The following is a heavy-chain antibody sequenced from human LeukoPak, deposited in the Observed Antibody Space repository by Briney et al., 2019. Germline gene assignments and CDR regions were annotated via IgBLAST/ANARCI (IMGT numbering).Heavy chain of an antibody. CDR3: ARVGGSWYSHLDY. Sequence: SETLSLTCAVYGGSFSGYYWSWIRQPPGKGLEWIGEINHSGSTNYNPSLKSRVTISVDTSKNQFSLKLSSVTAADTAVYYCARVGGSWYSHLDYWGQGTLVTASS. D-gene: IGHD6-13*01. J-gene: IGHJ4*02. V-gene: IGHV4-34*01. CDR2: INHSGST. CDR1: GGSFSGYY.